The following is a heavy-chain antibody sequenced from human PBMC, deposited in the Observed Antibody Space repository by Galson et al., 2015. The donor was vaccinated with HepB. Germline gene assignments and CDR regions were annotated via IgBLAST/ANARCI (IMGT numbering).Heavy chain of an antibody. V-gene: IGHV3-66*01. D-gene: IGHD3-3*01. CDR3: ARGLRGENRLPPYFDH. J-gene: IGHJ4*02. CDR1: GFTVSSNN. Sequence: SLRLSCAVSGFTVSSNNVGWVRQAAGKGLQWVSIIYSGGSTYYADSAKGRFTISRDNSKNTLNFQMNSLRVEDTAVYYCARGLRGENRLPPYFDHWGQGILVTVSS. CDR2: IYSGGST.